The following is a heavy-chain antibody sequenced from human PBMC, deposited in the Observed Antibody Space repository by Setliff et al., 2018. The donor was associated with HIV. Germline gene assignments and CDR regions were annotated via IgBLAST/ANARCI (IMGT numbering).Heavy chain of an antibody. CDR3: ARDPFPSTNYYDSSKYPFAQFFQH. CDR1: GVSFSSYA. Sequence: SVKVSCKTSGVSFSSYAISWVQQAPGQGLEWMGGIIPMFGATNYAQKFQGRVTITADESTNTAYMELSSLRSEDTAVYYCARDPFPSTNYYDSSKYPFAQFFQHWGQGTPVTVSS. J-gene: IGHJ1*01. V-gene: IGHV1-69*13. D-gene: IGHD3-22*01. CDR2: IIPMFGAT.